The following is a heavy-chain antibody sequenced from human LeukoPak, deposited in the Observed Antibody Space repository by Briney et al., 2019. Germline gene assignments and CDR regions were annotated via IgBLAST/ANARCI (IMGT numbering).Heavy chain of an antibody. J-gene: IGHJ4*02. D-gene: IGHD5-12*01. Sequence: SVKVSCKASGYTFTANKMHWVRQAPGQGLEWMGGIIPIFGTANYAQKFQGRVTITADESTSTAYMELSSLRSEDTAVYYCARGYSGYDSLDYWGQGTLVTVSS. V-gene: IGHV1-69*13. CDR1: GYTFTANK. CDR2: IIPIFGTA. CDR3: ARGYSGYDSLDY.